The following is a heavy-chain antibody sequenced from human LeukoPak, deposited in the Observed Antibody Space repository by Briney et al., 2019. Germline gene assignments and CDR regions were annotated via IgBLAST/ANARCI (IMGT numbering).Heavy chain of an antibody. V-gene: IGHV3-49*04. Sequence: SLRLSCAASGFTLSDFEMNWVRQAPGKGLEWVGFIRSKAYGGTTEYAASVKGRFTISRDDSKSIAYLQMNSLKTEDTAVYYCTRDPHVGAGYYYGMDVWGQGTTVTVSS. J-gene: IGHJ6*02. CDR3: TRDPHVGAGYYYGMDV. CDR1: GFTLSDFE. D-gene: IGHD1-26*01. CDR2: IRSKAYGGTT.